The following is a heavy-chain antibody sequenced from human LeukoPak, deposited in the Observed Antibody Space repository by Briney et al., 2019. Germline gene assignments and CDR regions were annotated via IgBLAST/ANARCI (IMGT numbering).Heavy chain of an antibody. V-gene: IGHV1-18*01. CDR1: GYTFTSYG. J-gene: IGHJ4*02. CDR2: ISAYNGNT. D-gene: IGHD6-19*01. Sequence: ASVKVSCKASGYTFTSYGISWVRQAPGQGLEWMGWISAYNGNTNYAQKLQGRVTMTTDTSTSTAYMELRSLRSDDTAVYYCAKPPKWLSPYYFDYWGQGTLVTVSS. CDR3: AKPPKWLSPYYFDY.